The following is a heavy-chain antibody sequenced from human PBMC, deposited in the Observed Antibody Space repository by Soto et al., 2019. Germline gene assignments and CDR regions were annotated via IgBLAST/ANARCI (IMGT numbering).Heavy chain of an antibody. CDR3: ARDRGSKVVVPAAHPPYYYGMDV. Sequence: QVQLVQSGAEVKKPGSSVKVSCKASGGTFSSYTISWVRQAPGQGLEWMGRIIPILGIANYAQKFQGRVTITADKSTSTAYMELSSLRSEDTAVYYCARDRGSKVVVPAAHPPYYYGMDVWGQGTTVTVSS. CDR2: IIPILGIA. J-gene: IGHJ6*02. CDR1: GGTFSSYT. D-gene: IGHD2-2*01. V-gene: IGHV1-69*08.